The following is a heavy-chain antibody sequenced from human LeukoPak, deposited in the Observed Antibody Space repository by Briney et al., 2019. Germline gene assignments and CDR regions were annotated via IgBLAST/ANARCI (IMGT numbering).Heavy chain of an antibody. CDR1: GFTFSSYS. J-gene: IGHJ4*02. CDR2: ISSSSSYI. CDR3: ARDYYGSGSYSALRDY. D-gene: IGHD3-10*01. Sequence: PGGSLRLSCAASGFTFSSYSMNWVRQAPGKGLEWVSSISSSSSYIYYADSVKGRFTISRDNAKNSLYLQMNSLRAEDTAVYYCARDYYGSGSYSALRDYWGQGTLVTVSS. V-gene: IGHV3-21*01.